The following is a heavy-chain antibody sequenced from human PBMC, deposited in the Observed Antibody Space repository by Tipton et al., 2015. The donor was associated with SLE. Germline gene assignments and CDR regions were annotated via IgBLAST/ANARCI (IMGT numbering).Heavy chain of an antibody. CDR3: ARVGVVTPFDY. CDR2: IYYSGST. D-gene: IGHD4-23*01. V-gene: IGHV4-59*12. CDR1: GGSFRGYY. Sequence: TLSLTCAVYGGSFRGYYWSWIRQPPGKGLEWIGYIYYSGSTNYNPSLKSRVTISVDTSKNQFSLKLSSVTAADTAVYYYARVGVVTPFDYWGQGTLVTVSS. J-gene: IGHJ4*02.